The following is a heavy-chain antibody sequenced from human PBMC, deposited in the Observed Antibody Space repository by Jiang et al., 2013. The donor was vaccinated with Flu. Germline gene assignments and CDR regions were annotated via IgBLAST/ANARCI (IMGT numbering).Heavy chain of an antibody. Sequence: QLVESGGGFVQPGRSLRLSCAASGFNFGDYAMHWVRQAPGKGLEWVSGVSYKSGSIGYADSVKGRFTISRDDATNSLYLQMNSLRREDTALYYCVKGVGGDGRTMADSWGQGTLVIVSS. V-gene: IGHV3-9*01. CDR2: VSYKSGSI. D-gene: IGHD5-24*01. CDR3: VKGVGGDGRTMADS. CDR1: GFNFGDYA. J-gene: IGHJ4*02.